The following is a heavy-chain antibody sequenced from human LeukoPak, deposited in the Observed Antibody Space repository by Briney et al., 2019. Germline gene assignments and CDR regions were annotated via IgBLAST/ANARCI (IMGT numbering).Heavy chain of an antibody. V-gene: IGHV1-69*13. CDR2: IIPIFGTA. Sequence: SVKVSCKASGGTFSSYAISWVRQAPGQGLEWMGGIIPIFGTANYAQKFQGRVTITADESTSTAYMELSSLRSEDTAVYYCASLAGAKDYYYYGMDVWGRGTTVTVSS. CDR1: GGTFSSYA. CDR3: ASLAGAKDYYYYGMDV. J-gene: IGHJ6*02. D-gene: IGHD1-26*01.